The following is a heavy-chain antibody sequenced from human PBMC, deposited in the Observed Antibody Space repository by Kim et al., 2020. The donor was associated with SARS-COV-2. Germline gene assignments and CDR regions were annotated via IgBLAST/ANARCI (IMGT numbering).Heavy chain of an antibody. Sequence: SETLSLTCTVSGGSLTSGSYYWTWLRQPPGKGLEWIGNFYYTGPPKYNPSLQSRVIIGGDTSRNQFSLKLSSVTAADTAVYYCARRRGYCSGGNCQWWLDPWGQGTLVSVSS. CDR1: GGSLTSGSYY. V-gene: IGHV4-61*01. CDR3: ARRRGYCSGGNCQWWLDP. J-gene: IGHJ5*02. D-gene: IGHD2-15*01. CDR2: FYYTGPP.